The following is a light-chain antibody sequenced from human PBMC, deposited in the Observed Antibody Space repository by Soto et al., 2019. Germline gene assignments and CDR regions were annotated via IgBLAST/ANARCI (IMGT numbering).Light chain of an antibody. V-gene: IGLV2-14*01. Sequence: QSALTQPASVSGSPGQSITISCTGTSSDVGGYNYAAWYQQHPGKAPKVLIHEVSNRPSGVSIRFSGSKSGNTASLTISGLRAEDEADYYCSSYTSSSTLVFGTGTKLTVL. CDR2: EVS. J-gene: IGLJ1*01. CDR1: SSDVGGYNY. CDR3: SSYTSSSTLV.